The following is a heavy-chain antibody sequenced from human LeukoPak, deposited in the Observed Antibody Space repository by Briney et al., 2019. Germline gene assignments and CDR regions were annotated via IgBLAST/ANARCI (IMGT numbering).Heavy chain of an antibody. D-gene: IGHD6-6*01. J-gene: IGHJ6*02. CDR3: AKDLVAARPGVYYYYYYGMDV. CDR2: ISYDGSNK. V-gene: IGHV3-30*18. Sequence: GGSLRLSCAASGFTFSSYGMHWVRQAPGKGLEWVAVISYDGSNKYYADSVKGRFTISRDNSKNTLYLQMNSLRAEDTAVYYCAKDLVAARPGVYYYYYYGMDVWGQGTTVTVSS. CDR1: GFTFSSYG.